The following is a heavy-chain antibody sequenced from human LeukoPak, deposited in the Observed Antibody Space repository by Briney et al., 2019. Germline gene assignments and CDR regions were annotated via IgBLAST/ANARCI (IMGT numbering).Heavy chain of an antibody. J-gene: IGHJ4*02. CDR3: VRGRFPAPDYGGDY. CDR1: GFTFSSYE. CDR2: ITGSGTVT. V-gene: IGHV3-48*03. Sequence: GGSLRLSCAASGFTFSSYEMKWVRLAPGRWMGWVSYITGSGTVTRYADSAKGRFTISRDNAKNSLYLQMNSLRGEDTAFYDCVRGRFPAPDYGGDYWGQGSLVTVSS. D-gene: IGHD4-23*01.